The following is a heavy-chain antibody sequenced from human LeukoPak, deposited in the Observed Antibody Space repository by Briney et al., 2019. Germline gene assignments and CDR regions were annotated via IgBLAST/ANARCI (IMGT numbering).Heavy chain of an antibody. J-gene: IGHJ4*02. CDR3: ARPKSSSTSPFDY. Sequence: PSETLSLTCAVYGGSFSGYYWSWIRQPPGKGLEWIGEINHSGSTNYNPSLKSRVTISVDTSKNQFSLKLSSVTAADTAVYYCARPKSSSTSPFDYWGQGTLVTASS. D-gene: IGHD2-2*01. CDR2: INHSGST. CDR1: GGSFSGYY. V-gene: IGHV4-34*01.